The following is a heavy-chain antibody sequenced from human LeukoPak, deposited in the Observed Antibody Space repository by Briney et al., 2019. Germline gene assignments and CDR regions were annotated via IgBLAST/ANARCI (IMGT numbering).Heavy chain of an antibody. Sequence: GGSLRLSCAASGFTVSSNYMSWVRQAPGKGLEWVSVIYSGGSTYYADSVKGRFTISRDNSKNTLYLQMNSLRAEDTAVYYCARDAYGEQWLPDYWGQGTLVTVSS. CDR2: IYSGGST. J-gene: IGHJ4*02. D-gene: IGHD6-19*01. CDR1: GFTVSSNY. V-gene: IGHV3-53*01. CDR3: ARDAYGEQWLPDY.